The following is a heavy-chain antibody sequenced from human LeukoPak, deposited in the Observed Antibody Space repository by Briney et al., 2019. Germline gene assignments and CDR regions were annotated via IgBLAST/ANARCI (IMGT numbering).Heavy chain of an antibody. CDR2: INPNSGGT. J-gene: IGHJ6*03. CDR1: GYTFTGYY. Sequence: ASVKVSCKASGYTFTGYYMHWVRQAPGQGLEWMGRINPNSGGTNYAQKFQGRVTMTRDTPISTAYMELSRLRSDDTAVYYCAGMITPYYYMDVWGKGTTVTVSS. D-gene: IGHD3-16*01. V-gene: IGHV1-2*06. CDR3: AGMITPYYYMDV.